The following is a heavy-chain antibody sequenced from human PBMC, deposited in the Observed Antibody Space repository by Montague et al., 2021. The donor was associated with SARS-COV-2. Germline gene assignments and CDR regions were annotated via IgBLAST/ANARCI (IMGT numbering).Heavy chain of an antibody. CDR3: ARHWGTAAAGN. D-gene: IGHD6-13*01. J-gene: IGHJ4*02. V-gene: IGHV4-39*01. Sequence: SETLSLTCSVSGGSITDRTYYWGCIRQSPGKGLEWIGAINCSGTTYYNPSLKSRVTISLDTAKNQFSLKMTSVTAADTAVYYCARHWGTAAAGNWGQGTLVTVSS. CDR1: GGSITDRTYY. CDR2: INCSGTT.